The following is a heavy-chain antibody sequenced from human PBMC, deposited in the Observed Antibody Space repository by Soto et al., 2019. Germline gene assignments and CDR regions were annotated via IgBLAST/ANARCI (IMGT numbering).Heavy chain of an antibody. J-gene: IGHJ4*02. CDR2: NHYSGGT. CDR1: GASISSYY. V-gene: IGHV4-59*12. Sequence: PSETLSLTCTVSGASISSYYWIWIRQPPGKGLEWIGYNHYSGGTNYNSALKSRVTISVDRSKNQFSLKLSSVTAADTAVYYCARVPDYWGQGTLVTVSS. CDR3: ARVPDY.